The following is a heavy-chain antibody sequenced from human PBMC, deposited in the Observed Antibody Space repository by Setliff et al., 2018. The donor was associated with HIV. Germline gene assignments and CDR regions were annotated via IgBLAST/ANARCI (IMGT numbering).Heavy chain of an antibody. V-gene: IGHV4-34*01. CDR1: GGSFSDYS. D-gene: IGHD2-15*01. J-gene: IGHJ6*03. Sequence: TLSLTCAVYGGSFSDYSWTWIRRSPGKGLEWIGEIYHGGRADYNPSLTSRVTMSVDSSKKQFSLRLSSVDAADTAVYYCARGRCSGGTCSGRYSYLHIDVWGKGTTVTVSS. CDR2: IYHGGRA. CDR3: ARGRCSGGTCSGRYSYLHIDV.